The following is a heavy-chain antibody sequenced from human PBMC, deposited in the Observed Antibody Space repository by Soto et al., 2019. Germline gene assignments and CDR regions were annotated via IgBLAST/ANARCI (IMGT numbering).Heavy chain of an antibody. CDR1: GFTFSDYY. CDR3: ASDPYYYASEY. D-gene: IGHD3-10*01. J-gene: IGHJ4*02. V-gene: IGHV3-11*01. Sequence: QVQLVESGGGLVRPGGSLRLSCAASGFTFSDYYMTWIRQAPGKGLEWVSYISSGGNVIYCTDSVKGRFTVSRDNAKNSLYLQMNSLRAEDTAVYYCASDPYYYASEYWGQGTLVTVSS. CDR2: ISSGGNVI.